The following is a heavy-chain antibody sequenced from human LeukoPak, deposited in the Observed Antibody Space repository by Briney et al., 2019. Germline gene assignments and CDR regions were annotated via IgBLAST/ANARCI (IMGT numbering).Heavy chain of an antibody. J-gene: IGHJ1*01. CDR2: IYYSGST. Sequence: SETLSLTCTVSGGSISSSSYYWGWIRQPPGKGLEWIGTIYYSGSTYYNPSLKSRVTISVDTSKNQFSLKLSSVTAADTAVYYCASLERVAATPRYFQHWGQGTLVTVSS. CDR1: GGSISSSSYY. CDR3: ASLERVAATPRYFQH. D-gene: IGHD2-15*01. V-gene: IGHV4-39*01.